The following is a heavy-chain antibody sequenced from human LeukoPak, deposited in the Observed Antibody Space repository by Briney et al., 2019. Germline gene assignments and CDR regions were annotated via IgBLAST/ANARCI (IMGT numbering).Heavy chain of an antibody. V-gene: IGHV4-38-2*02. J-gene: IGHJ6*03. D-gene: IGHD3-22*01. CDR1: GYSISSGYY. CDR2: IYHSGST. CDR3: ARVGPITMIVVVIGAYMDV. Sequence: PSETLSLXCTVSGYSISSGYYWGWIRQPPGKGLEWIGSIYHSGSTYYNPSLKSRVTISVDTSKNQFSLKLSSVTAADTAVYYCARVGPITMIVVVIGAYMDVWGKGTTVTVSS.